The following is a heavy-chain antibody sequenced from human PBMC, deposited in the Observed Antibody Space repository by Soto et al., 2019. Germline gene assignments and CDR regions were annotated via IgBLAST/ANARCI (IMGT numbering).Heavy chain of an antibody. Sequence: SETLSLTCAVYGGSFSGYYWSWIRQLPGNGLQWIGEINHSESTNYNPSLKSRVTISVDTSKNQFSLKLSSVTAADTAVYYCARGRRGATIFDYWGQGTLVTVSS. CDR3: ARGRRGATIFDY. J-gene: IGHJ4*02. CDR2: INHSEST. D-gene: IGHD1-26*01. V-gene: IGHV4-34*01. CDR1: GGSFSGYY.